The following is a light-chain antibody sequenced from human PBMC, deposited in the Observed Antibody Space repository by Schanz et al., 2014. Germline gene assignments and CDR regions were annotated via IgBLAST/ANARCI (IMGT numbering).Light chain of an antibody. J-gene: IGLJ2*01. CDR1: SSDVGGYNY. CDR2: DVN. Sequence: QSALTQPASVSGSPGQSITISCTGTSSDVGGYNYVSWYQQHPGKAPKLMIYDVNNRPSGVSNRFSGSKSDVTASLTISGLQAEDEADYYCSSYTVTSTLVFGGGTKLTVL. V-gene: IGLV2-14*01. CDR3: SSYTVTSTLV.